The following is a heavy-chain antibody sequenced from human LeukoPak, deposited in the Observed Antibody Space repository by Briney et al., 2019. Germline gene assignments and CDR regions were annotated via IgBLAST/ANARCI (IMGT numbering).Heavy chain of an antibody. CDR1: GGSISSGSYY. J-gene: IGHJ6*03. CDR3: ASSSGWYYYYYMDV. Sequence: SETLSLTCTVSGGSISSGSYYWSWIRQPAGKGLEWIGRIYTSGSTNYNPSLKSRVTISVDTSKNQFSLKLSSVTAADTAVYYCASSSGWYYYYYMDVWGKGTTVTISS. CDR2: IYTSGST. D-gene: IGHD6-19*01. V-gene: IGHV4-61*02.